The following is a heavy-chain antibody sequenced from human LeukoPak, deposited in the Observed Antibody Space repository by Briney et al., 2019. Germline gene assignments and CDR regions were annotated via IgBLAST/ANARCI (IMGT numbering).Heavy chain of an antibody. CDR1: RGSISDNY. D-gene: IGHD5-12*01. Sequence: SETLSFTCTVSRGSISDNYWVWIRQPPGKGMEWIGYIYYSGSTNYNPSLQGRVTISVDTSKNQFSLKLSSMNAADTALYYCTRRMAGAYGSWLDSWGQGTLVTVSS. CDR3: TRRMAGAYGSWLDS. J-gene: IGHJ5*01. CDR2: IYYSGST. V-gene: IGHV4-59*08.